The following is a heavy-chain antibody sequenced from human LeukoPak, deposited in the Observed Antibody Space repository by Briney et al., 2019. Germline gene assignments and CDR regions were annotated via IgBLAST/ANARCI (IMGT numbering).Heavy chain of an antibody. CDR1: GGTFSSYA. CDR2: IIPIFGTA. Sequence: ASVKVSCKASGGTFSSYAISWVRQAPGQGLEWMGGIIPIFGTANYAQKFQGRVTITADESTSTAYMELSSLRSEDTAVYYCASTYYDFWSGYWNPHYYYGMDVWGQGTTVTVSS. J-gene: IGHJ6*02. D-gene: IGHD3-3*01. V-gene: IGHV1-69*13. CDR3: ASTYYDFWSGYWNPHYYYGMDV.